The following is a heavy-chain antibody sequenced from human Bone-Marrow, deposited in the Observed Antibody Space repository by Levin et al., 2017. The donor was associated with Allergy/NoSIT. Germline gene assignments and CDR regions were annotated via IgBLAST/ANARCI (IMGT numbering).Heavy chain of an antibody. D-gene: IGHD2-21*02. J-gene: IGHJ4*02. CDR2: IYTSGST. CDR1: GGSISSYY. V-gene: IGHV4-4*07. Sequence: PGGSLRLSCTVSGGSISSYYWSWIRQPAGKGLEWIGRIYTSGSTNYNPSLKSRVTMSVDTSKNQFSLKLSSVTAADTAVYYCARDLGRVGDGPILIDYWGQGTLVTVSS. CDR3: ARDLGRVGDGPILIDY.